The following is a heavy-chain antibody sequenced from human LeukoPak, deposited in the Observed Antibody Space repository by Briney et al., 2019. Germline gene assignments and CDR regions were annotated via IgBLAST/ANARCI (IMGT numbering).Heavy chain of an antibody. CDR3: ARSPRTYEDYMDV. J-gene: IGHJ6*03. D-gene: IGHD3-22*01. Sequence: PSETLSLTCTVSGSSITTEFFWAWVRQPPGKGLEWIGTTHHSGNTDYNPSFKGRLTISVDASKNEFSLKLTSVTATDTALYHCARSPRTYEDYMDVWGKGTTVTVSS. CDR2: THHSGNT. CDR1: GSSITTEFF. V-gene: IGHV4-38-2*02.